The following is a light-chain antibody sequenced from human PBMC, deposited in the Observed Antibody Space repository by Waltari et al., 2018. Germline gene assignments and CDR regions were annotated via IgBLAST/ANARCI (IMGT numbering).Light chain of an antibody. V-gene: IGKV2-28*01. Sequence: DIVMTQSPLSLPVTPGEPASISCRSSQSLVDGGGNKFLDWYLQRPGQSPQLLIYQISNRASGVPDRISGSGSDTDFTLKINRVEAEDAGVYYCMQALHPPYTFGQGTKLEIK. J-gene: IGKJ2*01. CDR1: QSLVDGGGNKF. CDR3: MQALHPPYT. CDR2: QIS.